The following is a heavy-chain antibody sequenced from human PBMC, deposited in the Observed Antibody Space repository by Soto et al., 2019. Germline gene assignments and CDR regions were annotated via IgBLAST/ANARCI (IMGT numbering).Heavy chain of an antibody. CDR1: GYNFNTYW. CDR2: VYPGDSDT. J-gene: IGHJ4*02. Sequence: GESLKISCKGSGYNFNTYWIGWVRQRPGKGLEWMGVVYPGDSDTRYSPSFKGQVSISVDKSISTAHLQWRSLKASDTAMYYCATSRGYNYGFEYWGQGTLVTVSS. D-gene: IGHD5-12*01. CDR3: ATSRGYNYGFEY. V-gene: IGHV5-51*01.